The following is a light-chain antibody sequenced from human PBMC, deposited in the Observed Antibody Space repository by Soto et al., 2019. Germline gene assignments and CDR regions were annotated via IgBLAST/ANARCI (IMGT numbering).Light chain of an antibody. CDR3: SSYTSSSTDVV. V-gene: IGLV2-18*02. CDR2: EVS. CDR1: SSDVGSYNR. J-gene: IGLJ2*01. Sequence: QSALTQPPSVSGSPGQSGTISCTGTSSDVGSYNRVSWYQQPPGTAPKLMIYEVSNRPSGVPDRFSGSKSGNTASLTISGLQAEDEADYYCSSYTSSSTDVVFGGGTKVTVL.